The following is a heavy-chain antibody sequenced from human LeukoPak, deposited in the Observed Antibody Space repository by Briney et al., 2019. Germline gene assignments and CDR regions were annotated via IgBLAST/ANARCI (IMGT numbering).Heavy chain of an antibody. V-gene: IGHV3-23*01. J-gene: IGHJ4*02. CDR2: ISYSGGST. CDR3: AKDVVGPTQGYFDY. CDR1: GFTFNSYA. D-gene: IGHD1-26*01. Sequence: PGGSLRLSWAASGFTFNSYAMSWVRQAPGKGLEWVSAISYSGGSTYYADSVKGRFTISRDNSKNTLYLQMNSLRAEDTAVYYCAKDVVGPTQGYFDYWGQGTLVTVSS.